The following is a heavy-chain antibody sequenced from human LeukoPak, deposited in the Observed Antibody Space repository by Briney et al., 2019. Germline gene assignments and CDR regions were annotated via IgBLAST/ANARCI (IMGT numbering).Heavy chain of an antibody. V-gene: IGHV3-74*01. J-gene: IGHJ3*01. D-gene: IGHD3-16*01. CDR3: ARGLGGL. CDR1: GFTLSNHW. Sequence: PGGSLRLSCAASGFTLSNHWMHWVRQTPGKGLVWISRINGDATLTTCADSVKGRFTISRDNAKNTLYLQMNSLRVEDTAVFYCARGLGGLWGQGTMVTVSS. CDR2: INGDATLT.